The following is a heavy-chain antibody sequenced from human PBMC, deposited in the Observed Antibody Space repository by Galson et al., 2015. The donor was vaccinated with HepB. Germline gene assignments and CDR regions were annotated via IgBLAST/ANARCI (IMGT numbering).Heavy chain of an antibody. Sequence: SLRLSCAASGFTFSSYWMSWVRQAPGKGLEWVANIKQDGSEKYYVDSVKGRFTISRDNAKNSLYLQMNSLRAEDTSVYYCARQNYDILTGYYPDYWGQGTLVTVSS. D-gene: IGHD3-9*01. CDR3: ARQNYDILTGYYPDY. CDR1: GFTFSSYW. CDR2: IKQDGSEK. J-gene: IGHJ4*02. V-gene: IGHV3-7*03.